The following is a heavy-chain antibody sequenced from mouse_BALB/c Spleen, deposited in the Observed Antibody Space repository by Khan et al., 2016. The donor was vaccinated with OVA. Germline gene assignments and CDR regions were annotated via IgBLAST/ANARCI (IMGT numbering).Heavy chain of an antibody. CDR1: GFTFSTYA. D-gene: IGHD2-1*01. J-gene: IGHJ3*01. CDR2: ISSDGDYT. Sequence: EVQLVESGGALVKPGGSLKLSCAASGFTFSTYAMSWVRQTPEKRLEWVATISSDGDYTYYPDNVTGRFTISRDNAKNTLYLQMSSLRSEGTAMYYCARSPYGNVAYWGQGTLVTVAA. V-gene: IGHV5-9-3*01. CDR3: ARSPYGNVAY.